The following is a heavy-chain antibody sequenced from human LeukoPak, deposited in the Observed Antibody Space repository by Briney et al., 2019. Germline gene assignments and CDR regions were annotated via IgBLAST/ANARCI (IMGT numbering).Heavy chain of an antibody. J-gene: IGHJ4*02. D-gene: IGHD6-13*01. CDR3: ATHSAAGFPTFDY. Sequence: SETLSLTCTVSGGSISNHYWTWIRQPPGKGLEWIGYIYYSGSTNSNPSLKSRVTISIDTSKNQFSLKLSSVTAADTAVYYCATHSAAGFPTFDYWGQGTLVTVSS. CDR1: GGSISNHY. V-gene: IGHV4-59*08. CDR2: IYYSGST.